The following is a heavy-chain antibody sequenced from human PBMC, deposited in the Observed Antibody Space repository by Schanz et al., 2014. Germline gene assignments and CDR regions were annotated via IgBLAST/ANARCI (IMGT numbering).Heavy chain of an antibody. CDR1: GFIFRSFG. CDR2: IWSDGTNE. V-gene: IGHV3-33*01. CDR3: VIDSFFAFDY. J-gene: IGHJ4*02. D-gene: IGHD3-3*01. Sequence: VQLLESGGGLVQPGGSLRLSCATSGFIFRSFGIHWVRQAPGKGLEWVAVIWSDGTNEYYADSVKGRFTMSRDNAKNSVFLQMNSLRAEDTAVYYCVIDSFFAFDYWGQGTLVTVSS.